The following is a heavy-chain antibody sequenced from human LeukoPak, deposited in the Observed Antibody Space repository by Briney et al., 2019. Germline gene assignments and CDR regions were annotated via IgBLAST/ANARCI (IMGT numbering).Heavy chain of an antibody. CDR1: GFTFSNYW. CDR3: ARGRRPSTIVVVTFFDY. D-gene: IGHD3-22*01. Sequence: GGSLRLSCAASGFTFSNYWMSWVRQAPGKGLEWVANIKKDGSEKYYVDSVKGRFTISRDNAKNSLYLQMNSLRAEDTAVYYCARGRRPSTIVVVTFFDYWGQGTLVTVSS. J-gene: IGHJ4*02. V-gene: IGHV3-7*01. CDR2: IKKDGSEK.